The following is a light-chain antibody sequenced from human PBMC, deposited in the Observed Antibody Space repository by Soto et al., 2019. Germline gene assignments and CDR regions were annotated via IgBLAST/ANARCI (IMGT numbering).Light chain of an antibody. CDR1: QTINTY. V-gene: IGKV1-39*01. CDR2: DAS. Sequence: DIQITQSPSSMSVSVGDRVTITCRARQTINTYLNWYQQTPGTAPKLLIYDASSLQSGVPSRFRGSGSGTDFTLTITSLQPEDFATYYCQQSYTTPLTFGGGTKVDIK. J-gene: IGKJ4*01. CDR3: QQSYTTPLT.